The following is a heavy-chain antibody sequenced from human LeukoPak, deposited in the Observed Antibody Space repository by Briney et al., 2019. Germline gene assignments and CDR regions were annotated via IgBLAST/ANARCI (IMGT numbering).Heavy chain of an antibody. V-gene: IGHV1-69*05. Sequence: SVKVSCKASGGTFSSYAISWVRHAPGQGLEWMGGIIPIFGTANYAQKFQGRVTITTDESTSTAYMELSSLRSEDTAVYYCARSAVGVVPAPRAWFDPWGQGTLVTVSS. D-gene: IGHD2-2*01. CDR3: ARSAVGVVPAPRAWFDP. J-gene: IGHJ5*02. CDR1: GGTFSSYA. CDR2: IIPIFGTA.